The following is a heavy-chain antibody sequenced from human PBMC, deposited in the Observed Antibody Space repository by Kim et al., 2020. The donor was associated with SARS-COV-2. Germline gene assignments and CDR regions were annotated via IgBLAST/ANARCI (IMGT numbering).Heavy chain of an antibody. Sequence: DSVKGRLTISRGNAKNSLYLQMNSLRAEDTAVYYCARTTGGGYSGYEVDYWGQGTLVTVSS. D-gene: IGHD5-12*01. J-gene: IGHJ4*02. CDR3: ARTTGGGYSGYEVDY. V-gene: IGHV3-7*03.